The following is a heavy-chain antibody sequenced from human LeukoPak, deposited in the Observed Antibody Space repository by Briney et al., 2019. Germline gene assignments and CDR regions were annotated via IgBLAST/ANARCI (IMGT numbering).Heavy chain of an antibody. CDR2: INPNSGGI. D-gene: IGHD1-26*01. J-gene: IGHJ5*02. Sequence: ASVKVSCKASGYTFTGYYMHWVRQAPGQGLEWMGWINPNSGGINYAQKFQGRVTMTRDTSISTAYMELSRLRSDDTAVYYCARVGFEVGATTYNWFDPWGQGTLVTVSS. CDR3: ARVGFEVGATTYNWFDP. V-gene: IGHV1-2*02. CDR1: GYTFTGYY.